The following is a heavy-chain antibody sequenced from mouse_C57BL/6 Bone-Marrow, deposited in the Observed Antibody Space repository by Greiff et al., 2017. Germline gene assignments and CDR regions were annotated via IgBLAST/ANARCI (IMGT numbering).Heavy chain of an antibody. V-gene: IGHV3-6*01. Sequence: EVKLMESGPGLVKPSQSLSLTCSVTGYSITSGYYWNWIRQFPGNKLEWMGYIRYDGGNNYNPSLKNLITITRDTSKNQFFLKFNPVTTEDTATYYCARGNGWFAYGCRGTLVTVSA. CDR2: IRYDGGN. J-gene: IGHJ3*01. CDR1: GYSITSGYY. CDR3: ARGNGWFAY.